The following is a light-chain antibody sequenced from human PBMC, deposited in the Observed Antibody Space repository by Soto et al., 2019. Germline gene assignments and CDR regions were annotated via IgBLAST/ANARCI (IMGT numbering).Light chain of an antibody. CDR3: QQYYTTPGT. Sequence: EIELTQSPGTLSLSPGERVTLSCRASQSVSSEYVACHQQKPGTPPRLLNFGSSIRATGTSDRFSGSGSAADFTLTIISLEPADFAVSYCQQYYTTPGTFGQGTKVEIK. V-gene: IGKV3-20*01. J-gene: IGKJ1*01. CDR1: QSVSSEY. CDR2: GSS.